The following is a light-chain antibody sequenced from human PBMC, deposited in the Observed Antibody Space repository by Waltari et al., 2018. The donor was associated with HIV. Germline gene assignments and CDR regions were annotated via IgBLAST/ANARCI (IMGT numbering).Light chain of an antibody. CDR2: GNS. Sequence: QSVLPQPPPVSGAPGQRATISCTGSSSNIGAGYNVPCYQQVPGTAPTPPSDGNSKRPSGVPDRFAGSKTGAAASLAITGLEAEDEANYYCRCYDRSLSGWVFGGGTKLTVL. CDR3: RCYDRSLSGWV. J-gene: IGLJ3*02. CDR1: SSNIGAGYN. V-gene: IGLV1-40*01.